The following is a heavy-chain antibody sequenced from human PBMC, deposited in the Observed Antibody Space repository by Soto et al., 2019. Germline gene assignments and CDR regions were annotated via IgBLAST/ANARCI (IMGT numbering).Heavy chain of an antibody. D-gene: IGHD2-15*01. Sequence: SETLSLTCAVYGGYFSGYYWSWIRQPPGKGLEWIGEINHSGSTNYNPSLKSRVTISVDTSKNQFSLKLSSVTAADTAVYYWARMGGGRYCSGGSCYYPPGRNYFDYWGQGTLVTVSS. J-gene: IGHJ4*02. CDR2: INHSGST. CDR1: GGYFSGYY. CDR3: ARMGGGRYCSGGSCYYPPGRNYFDY. V-gene: IGHV4-34*01.